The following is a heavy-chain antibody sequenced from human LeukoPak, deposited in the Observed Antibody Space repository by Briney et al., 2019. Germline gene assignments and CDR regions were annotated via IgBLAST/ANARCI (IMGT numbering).Heavy chain of an antibody. CDR1: GFIFSSYA. J-gene: IGHJ4*02. CDR3: ARGKSSSWL. CDR2: ISSSGTTI. V-gene: IGHV3-48*04. D-gene: IGHD6-13*01. Sequence: GSSLRLSCAASGFIFSSYAMHWVRQAPGKGLEWVSYISSSGTTIYYADSVKGRFTISRDNAKNSLYLQMNSLRAEDMAVYYCARGKSSSWLWGQGTLVTVSS.